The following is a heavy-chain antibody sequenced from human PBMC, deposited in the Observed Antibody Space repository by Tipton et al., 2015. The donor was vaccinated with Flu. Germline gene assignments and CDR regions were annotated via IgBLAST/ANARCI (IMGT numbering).Heavy chain of an antibody. CDR1: GYSISRGYY. V-gene: IGHV4-38-2*01. CDR2: IYHNGDI. D-gene: IGHD2/OR15-2a*01. CDR3: AIAEIGDFDH. Sequence: TLSLTCAVSGYSISRGYYWGWIRQPSGKGLEWIGSIYHNGDIHFNPSLKSRVSLSVDTSNNRFSLNLTSVTAADTAVYYCAIAEIGDFDHWGQGTLVTVSS. J-gene: IGHJ4*02.